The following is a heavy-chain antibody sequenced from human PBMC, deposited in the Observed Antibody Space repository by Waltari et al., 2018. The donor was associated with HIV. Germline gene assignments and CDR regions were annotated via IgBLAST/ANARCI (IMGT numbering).Heavy chain of an antibody. J-gene: IGHJ5*02. CDR2: IYSGGST. CDR1: GFTVSSNY. Sequence: EVQLVESGGGLVQPGGSLRLSCAAPGFTVSSNYMSWVRQAPGKGLEWVSVIYSGGSTYYADSVKGRFTISRDNSKNTLYLQMNSLRAEDTAVYYCARGIIAAAGNWFDPWGQGTLVTVSS. CDR3: ARGIIAAAGNWFDP. D-gene: IGHD6-13*01. V-gene: IGHV3-66*02.